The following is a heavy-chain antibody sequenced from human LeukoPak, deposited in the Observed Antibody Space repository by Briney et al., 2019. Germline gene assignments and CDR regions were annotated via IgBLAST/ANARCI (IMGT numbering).Heavy chain of an antibody. CDR1: GGSISSSSYY. CDR2: IYFSGST. J-gene: IGHJ5*02. V-gene: IGHV4-39*07. D-gene: IGHD6-19*01. Sequence: SETLSLTCTVSGGSISSSSYYWGWIRQPPGKGLEWIGSIYFSGSTYYNPSLKSRVTISVDTSKNQFSLKLSSVTAADTAVYHCARDHSSGWLGANWFDPWGQGTLVTVSS. CDR3: ARDHSSGWLGANWFDP.